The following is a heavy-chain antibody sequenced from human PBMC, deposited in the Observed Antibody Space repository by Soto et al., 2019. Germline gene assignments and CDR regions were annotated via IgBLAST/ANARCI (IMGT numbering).Heavy chain of an antibody. CDR2: IYYSGST. CDR3: ARDRSSTGTTDY. CDR1: RVSISDYF. Sequence: PSETLSLTCTVSRVSISDYFWSWIRQPPGKGLEWIGYIYYSGSTNYNPSLKSRVTISVDTSKNQFSLKLSSVTAADTAVYYCARDRSSTGTTDYWGQGTLVTVSS. D-gene: IGHD1-1*01. J-gene: IGHJ4*02. V-gene: IGHV4-59*01.